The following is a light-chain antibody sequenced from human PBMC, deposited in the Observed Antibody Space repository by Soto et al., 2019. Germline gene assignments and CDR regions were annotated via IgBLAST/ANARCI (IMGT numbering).Light chain of an antibody. V-gene: IGKV3-20*01. CDR2: DAS. CDR3: QVYGPSPPIT. CDR1: QSVSSSY. Sequence: EIVLTQSPGTLSLSPGERASLSCRASQSVSSSYLAWYQQIPGQAPRLLINDASRRATGIPDRFSGSGSGTDFTLTISRLEPEDFAVFYCQVYGPSPPITFGQGTRLEIK. J-gene: IGKJ5*01.